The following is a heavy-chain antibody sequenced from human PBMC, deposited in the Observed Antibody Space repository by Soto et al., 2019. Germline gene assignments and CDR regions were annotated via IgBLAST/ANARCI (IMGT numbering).Heavy chain of an antibody. CDR1: GYTFTSYS. CDR2: INAGNGNT. V-gene: IGHV1-3*01. D-gene: IGHD3-22*01. Sequence: ASVKVCCKASGYTFTSYSMHWVRQAPGQRLEWMGWINAGNGNTKYSQKFQGRVTITRDTSASTAYMELSSLRSEDTAVYYCARALPITMIRGGYYFDYWGQGTLVTVSS. J-gene: IGHJ4*02. CDR3: ARALPITMIRGGYYFDY.